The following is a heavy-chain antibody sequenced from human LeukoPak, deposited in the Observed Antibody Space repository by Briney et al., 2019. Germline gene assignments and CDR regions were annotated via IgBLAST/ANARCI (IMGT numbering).Heavy chain of an antibody. CDR3: AKEKWLRFDS. V-gene: IGHV3-30*18. CDR1: GFTFSSYG. J-gene: IGHJ4*02. D-gene: IGHD5-12*01. CDR2: ISYDGSNK. Sequence: GGSLRLSCAASGFTFSSYGMHWVRQAPGKGLEWVAVISYDGSNKYYADSVKGRFTISRDSSKNTVFLQMNNLRADDTAVYFRAKEKWLRFDSWGQGTLVTVSS.